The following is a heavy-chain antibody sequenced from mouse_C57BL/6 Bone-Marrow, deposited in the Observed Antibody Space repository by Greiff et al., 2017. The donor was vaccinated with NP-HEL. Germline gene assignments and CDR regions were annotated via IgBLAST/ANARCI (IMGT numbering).Heavy chain of an antibody. D-gene: IGHD3-2*02. V-gene: IGHV14-4*01. J-gene: IGHJ4*01. CDR3: TTAQALYAMDY. CDR1: GFNIKDDY. Sequence: VQLQQSGAELVRPGASVKLSCTASGFNIKDDYMHWVKQRPEQGLEWIGWIDPENGDTEYASKFQGKATIPADTSSNTAYLQLSSLTSEDTAVYYCTTAQALYAMDYWGQGTSVTVSS. CDR2: IDPENGDT.